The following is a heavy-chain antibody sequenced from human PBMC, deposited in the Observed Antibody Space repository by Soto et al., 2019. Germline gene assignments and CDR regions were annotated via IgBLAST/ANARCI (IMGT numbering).Heavy chain of an antibody. V-gene: IGHV4-30-4*01. CDR3: ARAFGGNSDY. J-gene: IGHJ4*02. CDR1: GGSISSGDYY. Sequence: QVQLQESGPGLVKPSQTLSLTCTVSGGSISSGDYYWSWIRQPPGKGLEWIGYIYYSGSTYYNPSLKSRMTRSGDKSKTQFSLKLTSVTAADTAVYYCARAFGGNSDYWGQGTLVTVSS. CDR2: IYYSGST. D-gene: IGHD2-21*02.